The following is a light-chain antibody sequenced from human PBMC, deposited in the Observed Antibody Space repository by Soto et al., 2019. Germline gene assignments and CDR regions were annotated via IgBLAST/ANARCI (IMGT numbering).Light chain of an antibody. CDR2: GAS. CDR3: QQYNSWPPSYT. J-gene: IGKJ2*01. CDR1: QSVSSY. Sequence: EIVLTQSPATLSVSLGDRATLSCRASQSVSSYLAWYQQKPGQAPRLLIYGASTRATGIPARFRGSGSETDFTLTISSLQSEDFAVYYCQQYNSWPPSYTFGQGTKLDIK. V-gene: IGKV3-15*01.